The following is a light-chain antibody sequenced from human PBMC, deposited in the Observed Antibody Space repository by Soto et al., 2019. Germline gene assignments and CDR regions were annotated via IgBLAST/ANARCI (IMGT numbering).Light chain of an antibody. CDR1: SSNIGAGYD. CDR3: QSYDSSLSALV. CDR2: TNS. Sequence: QLVLTQPPSVSGAPGQGVTISCAGTSSNIGAGYDVHWYQQVPGTAPKLLIYTNSNRPSGVPDRFSGSKSGTSASLAITGLQAADEADYYCQSYDSSLSALVFGGGTQLTVL. J-gene: IGLJ3*02. V-gene: IGLV1-40*01.